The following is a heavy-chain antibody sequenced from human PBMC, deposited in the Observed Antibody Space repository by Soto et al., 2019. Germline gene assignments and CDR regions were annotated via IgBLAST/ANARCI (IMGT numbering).Heavy chain of an antibody. J-gene: IGHJ4*01. V-gene: IGHV1-69*13. CDR1: GGTFSGHS. CDR3: ATAVTLVSMSGPY. Sequence: SVKVSCKASGGTFSGHSFNWVRQAPGQGLEWMGGIIPIFGTPNYSQKFQGRVTITADESTSTAYMEVTSLRSNDTAIYYCATAVTLVSMSGPYWGPGSLVTVSS. D-gene: IGHD4-4*01. CDR2: IIPIFGTP.